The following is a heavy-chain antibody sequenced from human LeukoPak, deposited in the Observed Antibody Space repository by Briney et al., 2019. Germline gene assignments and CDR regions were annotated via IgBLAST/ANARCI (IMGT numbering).Heavy chain of an antibody. CDR3: GKTTVGYSSGQKPAWPVDY. CDR2: IFGSGGSP. V-gene: IGHV3-23*01. Sequence: GGSLRLSCGASGFTFCSHAMYWVRQAPGKGLEWVAGIFGSGGSPHYADSVKGRFTITRDNSRNTVYLQINSLRAEDTAVYYCGKTTVGYSSGQKPAWPVDYWGQGTLVTVSS. CDR1: GFTFCSHA. D-gene: IGHD5-18*01. J-gene: IGHJ4*02.